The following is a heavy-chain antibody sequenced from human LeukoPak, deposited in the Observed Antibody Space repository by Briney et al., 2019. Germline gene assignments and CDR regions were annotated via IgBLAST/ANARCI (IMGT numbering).Heavy chain of an antibody. D-gene: IGHD3-16*01. V-gene: IGHV3-7*01. J-gene: IGHJ4*02. CDR2: IKQDGSEK. CDR1: GFTFSSYW. CDR3: ARLHYDSVWGISDY. Sequence: GGSLRLSCAASGFTFSSYWMSWVRQAPGKRLEWVANIKQDGSEKDYVDSVKGRFTISRDNAKNSLYLQMNSLRAEDTAVYYCARLHYDSVWGISDYWGQGTLVTVSS.